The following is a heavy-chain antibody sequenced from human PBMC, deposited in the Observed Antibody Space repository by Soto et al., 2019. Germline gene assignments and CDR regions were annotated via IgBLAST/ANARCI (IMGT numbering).Heavy chain of an antibody. D-gene: IGHD1-26*01. Sequence: PXXTLSLRYTVSGGSISSGGDYWSFIRQPPGKGLEWIGEINHSGSTNYNPSLKSRVTISVDTSKNQFSLKLSSVTAQDTAVYYCARESTIVGATRALGYWGQGTLVTVSS. CDR3: ARESTIVGATRALGY. CDR2: INHSGST. J-gene: IGHJ4*02. CDR1: GGSISSGGDY. V-gene: IGHV4-61*08.